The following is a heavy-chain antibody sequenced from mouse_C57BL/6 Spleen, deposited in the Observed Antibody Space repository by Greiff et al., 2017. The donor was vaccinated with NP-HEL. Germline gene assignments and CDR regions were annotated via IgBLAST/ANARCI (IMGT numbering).Heavy chain of an antibody. CDR2: IDPSDSYT. Sequence: VQLQQSGAELVRPGTSVKLSCKASGYTFTSYWMHWVKQRPGQGLEWIGVIDPSDSYTNYNQKFKGKATLTVDTSSSTAYMQLSSLTSEDSAVYDCASELFYLDYWGQGTTLTVSS. CDR1: GYTFTSYW. V-gene: IGHV1-59*01. CDR3: ASELFYLDY. J-gene: IGHJ2*01.